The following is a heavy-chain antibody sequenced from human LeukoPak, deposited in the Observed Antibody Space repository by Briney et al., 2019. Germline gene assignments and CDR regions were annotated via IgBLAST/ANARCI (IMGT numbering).Heavy chain of an antibody. V-gene: IGHV3-7*01. D-gene: IGHD3-9*01. CDR1: GFTFSSYW. CDR3: ARKDRYGLDY. J-gene: IGHJ4*02. Sequence: PGGFLRLSCAASGFTFSSYWMSWVRQAPGKGLEWVADIKHDGSEKYYVDSLKGRFTISTDSAKNSLYLQINSLRAEDTAVYYCARKDRYGLDYWGQGTLVTVSS. CDR2: IKHDGSEK.